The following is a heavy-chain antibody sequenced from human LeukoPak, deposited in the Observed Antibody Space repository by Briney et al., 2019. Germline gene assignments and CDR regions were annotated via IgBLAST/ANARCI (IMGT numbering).Heavy chain of an antibody. V-gene: IGHV4-59*08. CDR1: GGSISSYY. CDR3: ARLRGGYVYGMDV. J-gene: IGHJ6*02. D-gene: IGHD5-12*01. CDR2: IYYSGST. Sequence: SETLSLTCTVSGGSISSYYWSWIRQPPGEGLEWIGYIYYSGSTNYNPSLKSRVTISVDTSKNQFSLKLSSVTAADTAVYYCARLRGGYVYGMDVWGQGTTVTVSS.